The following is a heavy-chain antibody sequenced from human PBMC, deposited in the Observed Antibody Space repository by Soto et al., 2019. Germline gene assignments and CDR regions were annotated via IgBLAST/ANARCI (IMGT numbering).Heavy chain of an antibody. D-gene: IGHD3-22*01. CDR1: GGTFSSYA. CDR3: ARRFQRYYYDSSGYYWDY. Sequence: SVKVSFKASGGTFSSYAISLVRQAPGQGLEWMGGIIPIFGTANYAQKFQGRVTITADESTSTAYMELSSLRSEDTAVYYCARRFQRYYYDSSGYYWDYWGQGTLVTVSS. J-gene: IGHJ4*02. V-gene: IGHV1-69*13. CDR2: IIPIFGTA.